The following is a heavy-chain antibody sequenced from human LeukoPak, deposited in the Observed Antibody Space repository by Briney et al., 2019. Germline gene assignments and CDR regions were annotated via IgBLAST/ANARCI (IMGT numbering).Heavy chain of an antibody. CDR3: ARMLYSSGPDY. CDR1: GGSISSYY. J-gene: IGHJ4*02. CDR2: IYYSGST. Sequence: PSETLSLTCTVSGGSISSYYWSWIRQPPGKGLEWIGYIYYSGSTNYNPSLKSRVTISVDTSKNQFSLKLSSVTAADTAVYYCARMLYSSGPDYWGQGTLVTVSS. V-gene: IGHV4-59*08. D-gene: IGHD6-19*01.